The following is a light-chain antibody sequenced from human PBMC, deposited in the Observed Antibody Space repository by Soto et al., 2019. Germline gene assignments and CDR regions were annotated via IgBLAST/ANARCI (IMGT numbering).Light chain of an antibody. V-gene: IGKV1-27*01. CDR2: AAS. CDR3: QKCKVAPFT. CDR1: QDIGNF. Sequence: IQLTPSPSSLSAFVGDRVTITCRASQDIGNFLAWYQQKPGKVPKLLIYAASTLQSGVPSRFIGSGSGTEFTLTISSLQPEDAATYYCQKCKVAPFTFGGGTKVDI. J-gene: IGKJ4*01.